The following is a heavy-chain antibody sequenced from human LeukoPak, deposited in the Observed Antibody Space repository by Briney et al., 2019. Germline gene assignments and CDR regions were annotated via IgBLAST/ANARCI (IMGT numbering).Heavy chain of an antibody. J-gene: IGHJ4*02. Sequence: GGSLRLSCAASGFTFSSYGMHWVRQAPGKGLDWVAVISNDGSKKYYADSVKGRFTISRDNSKNSLFLQMNSLRAEDTAVYYCARGPLIAAAGTWWGQGTLVTVSS. CDR1: GFTFSSYG. V-gene: IGHV3-30*03. CDR3: ARGPLIAAAGTW. CDR2: ISNDGSKK. D-gene: IGHD6-13*01.